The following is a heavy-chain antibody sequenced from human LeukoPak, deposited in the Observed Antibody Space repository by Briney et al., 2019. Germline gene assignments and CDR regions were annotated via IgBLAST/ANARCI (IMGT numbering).Heavy chain of an antibody. V-gene: IGHV4-39*07. CDR3: ARATAGSWWYFDL. J-gene: IGHJ2*01. Sequence: SETLSLTCTVSGGSIRSSSYYWGWIRQPPGKGLEWIGSIYYSGSTYYSPSLKSRVTISVDTSKNQFSLSLHSVTAADTAVYYCARATAGSWWYFDLWGRGTLVTVSS. CDR1: GGSIRSSSYY. D-gene: IGHD6-13*01. CDR2: IYYSGST.